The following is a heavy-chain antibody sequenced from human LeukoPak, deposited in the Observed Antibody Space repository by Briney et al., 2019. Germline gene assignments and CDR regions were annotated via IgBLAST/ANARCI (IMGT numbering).Heavy chain of an antibody. D-gene: IGHD3-3*01. J-gene: IGHJ5*02. V-gene: IGHV1-24*01. CDR2: FDPEDGET. Sequence: ASVKVSCKVSGYTLTELSMHWVRQAPGKGLEWMGGFDPEDGETIYAQKFQDRVTMTEDTSTDTAYMELSSLRSEDTDVYYCATFQSGYSSYRFDPGGQGTLVTVSS. CDR3: ATFQSGYSSYRFDP. CDR1: GYTLTELS.